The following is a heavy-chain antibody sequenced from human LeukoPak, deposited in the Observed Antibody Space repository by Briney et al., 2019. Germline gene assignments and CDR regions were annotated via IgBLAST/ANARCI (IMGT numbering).Heavy chain of an antibody. Sequence: SQTLSLTCAISGDSVSSKSAAWNWIRPSPSRGLEWLGRTYLRSSWIYEYALSVRSRINLSPDTSKNQFSLQLNSVNAEDTAVYFCSRARDGLLHGRAFDIWGQGILVTVSS. CDR2: TYLRSSWIY. CDR3: SRARDGLLHGRAFDI. D-gene: IGHD2-21*01. V-gene: IGHV6-1*01. J-gene: IGHJ3*02. CDR1: GDSVSSKSAA.